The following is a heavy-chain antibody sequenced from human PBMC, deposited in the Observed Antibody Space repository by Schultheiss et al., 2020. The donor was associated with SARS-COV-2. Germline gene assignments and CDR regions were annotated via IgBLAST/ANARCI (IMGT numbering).Heavy chain of an antibody. J-gene: IGHJ5*02. V-gene: IGHV4-34*01. CDR2: IYYTGST. D-gene: IGHD1-26*01. CDR1: GGSFSGYA. Sequence: SQTLSLTCAVYGGSFSGYAWSWIRQPPGKGLEWIGCIYYTGSTYYNPSLKSRVTISVDTSKNQFSLKLSSVTAADTAVYYCARSGRGELLHWFDPWGQGTLVTVSS. CDR3: ARSGRGELLHWFDP.